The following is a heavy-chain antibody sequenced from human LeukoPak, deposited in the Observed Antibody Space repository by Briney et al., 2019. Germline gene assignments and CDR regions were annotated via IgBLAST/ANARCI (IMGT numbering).Heavy chain of an antibody. V-gene: IGHV3-23*01. CDR3: ARGVAAAGTTLDY. CDR1: GFTFSSDA. Sequence: GGSLRLSCAASGFTFSSDAMSWVRQAPGKGLEWVSSISYSGGTTYYADSVKGRFTISRDNSKNTLYLQMNSLRDEDTAVYYCARGVAAAGTTLDYWGQGTLVTVSS. D-gene: IGHD6-13*01. J-gene: IGHJ4*02. CDR2: ISYSGGTT.